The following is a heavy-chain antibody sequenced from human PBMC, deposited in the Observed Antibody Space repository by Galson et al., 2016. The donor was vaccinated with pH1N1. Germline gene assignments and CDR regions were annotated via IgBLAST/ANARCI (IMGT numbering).Heavy chain of an antibody. CDR2: IIPIFNTA. CDR3: AREDYYDTDLSDWYFDL. D-gene: IGHD3-22*01. J-gene: IGHJ2*01. CDR1: GGTFGSSG. Sequence: SVKVSCKASGGTFGSSGINWVRQAPGQGLEWMGGIIPIFNTAKYAQNFQGRVTITADESTTTAYMELSSFRSENTAVYFCAREDYYDTDLSDWYFDLWGRGTLLTVSS. V-gene: IGHV1-69*13.